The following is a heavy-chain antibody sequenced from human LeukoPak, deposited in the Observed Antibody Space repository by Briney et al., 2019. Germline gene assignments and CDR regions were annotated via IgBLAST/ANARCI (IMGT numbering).Heavy chain of an antibody. D-gene: IGHD3-22*01. CDR3: AKTPRAYYYDSSGYYPNDAFDY. CDR1: GLTFGDCA. CDR2: ISGSGGST. V-gene: IGHV3-23*01. J-gene: IGHJ4*02. Sequence: PGGSLRLSCTASGLTFGDCAMSWVRQAPGKGLEWVSAISGSGGSTYYADSVKGRFTISRDNSKNTLYLQMNSLRAEDTAVYYCAKTPRAYYYDSSGYYPNDAFDYWGQGTLVTVSS.